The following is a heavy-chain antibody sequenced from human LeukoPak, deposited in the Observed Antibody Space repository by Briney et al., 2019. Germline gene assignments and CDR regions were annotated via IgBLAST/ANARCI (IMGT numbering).Heavy chain of an antibody. CDR2: INQGGSVK. J-gene: IGHJ5*02. CDR3: ARVVLDP. CDR1: GFSFRDFW. Sequence: PGGSLRLSCAASGFSFRDFWMTWVRQAPGKGLEWVANINQGGSVKYYVDSVKGRFTISRDNAKNSLYLQMNSLRAEDTAVYYCARVVLDPWGQGTLVTVSS. V-gene: IGHV3-7*01. D-gene: IGHD2-21*01.